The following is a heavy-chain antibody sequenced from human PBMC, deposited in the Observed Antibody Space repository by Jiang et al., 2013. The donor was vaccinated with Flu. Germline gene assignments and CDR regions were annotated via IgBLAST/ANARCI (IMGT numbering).Heavy chain of an antibody. V-gene: IGHV4-34*01. D-gene: IGHD3-22*01. Sequence: LLKPSETLSLTCAVYGGSFSGYYWSWIRQPPGKGLEWIGEINHSGSTNYNPSLKSRVTISVDTSKNQFSLKLSSVTAADTAVYYCARGRLLITMIVVVKRGWFDPWGQGTLVTVSS. J-gene: IGHJ5*02. CDR1: GGSFSGYY. CDR3: ARGRLLITMIVVVKRGWFDP. CDR2: INHSGST.